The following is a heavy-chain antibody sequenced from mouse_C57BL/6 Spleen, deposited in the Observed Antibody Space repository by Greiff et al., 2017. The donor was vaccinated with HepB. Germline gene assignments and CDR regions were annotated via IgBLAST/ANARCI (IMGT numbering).Heavy chain of an antibody. CDR2: IDPSDSET. J-gene: IGHJ3*01. D-gene: IGHD1-1*01. V-gene: IGHV1-52*01. CDR1: GYTFTSYW. Sequence: QVQLQQPGAELVRPGSSVKLSCKASGYTFTSYWMHWVKQRPIQGLEWIGNIDPSDSETHYNQKFKDKATLTVDKSSSTAYMQLSSLTSEDSAVYYSARGGSSYDWFAYWGQGTLVTVSA. CDR3: ARGGSSYDWFAY.